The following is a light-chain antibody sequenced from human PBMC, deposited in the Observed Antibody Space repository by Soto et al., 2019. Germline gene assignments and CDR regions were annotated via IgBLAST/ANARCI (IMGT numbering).Light chain of an antibody. CDR3: QQYGSSPWT. CDR2: VAS. J-gene: IGKJ1*01. CDR1: QSINSGY. V-gene: IGKV3-20*01. Sequence: EIVLTQSPGTLSLSPGERATLSCRASQSINSGYLAWYQKKPGQAPRLLIYVASSRAIGIPDRFRGSGSGTDFTLTISRLEPEDFAVYYCQQYGSSPWTFGQGTKVDIK.